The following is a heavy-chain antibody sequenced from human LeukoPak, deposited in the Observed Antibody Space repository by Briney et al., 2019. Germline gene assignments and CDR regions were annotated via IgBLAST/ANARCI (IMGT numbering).Heavy chain of an antibody. V-gene: IGHV3-30-3*01. CDR3: ATPLLSYDSSGYYYYYGMDV. CDR2: ISYDGSNK. CDR1: GFTFSSYA. J-gene: IGHJ6*02. Sequence: PGGSLRLSCAASGFTFSSYAMHWVRQAPGKGLEWVAVISYDGSNKYYADSVKGRFTISRDNSKNTLYLQMNSLRAEDTAVYYCATPLLSYDSSGYYYYYGMDVWGQGTTVTVSS. D-gene: IGHD3-22*01.